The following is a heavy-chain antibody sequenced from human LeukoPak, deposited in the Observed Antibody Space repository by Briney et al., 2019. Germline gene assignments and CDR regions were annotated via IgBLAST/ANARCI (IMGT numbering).Heavy chain of an antibody. V-gene: IGHV4-4*07. CDR2: IYTGGST. J-gene: IGHJ4*02. CDR1: GCSISSYY. Sequence: ETLTLTCTASGCSISSYYWSWIRQPPGKGLEWIGSIYTGGSTNYNPSPKRRFTMSVDTSKNQFSLKLSSVNAADTAVYYWARGRVAGDGAFDYWGQGTLVTVSS. CDR3: ARGRVAGDGAFDY. D-gene: IGHD6-13*01.